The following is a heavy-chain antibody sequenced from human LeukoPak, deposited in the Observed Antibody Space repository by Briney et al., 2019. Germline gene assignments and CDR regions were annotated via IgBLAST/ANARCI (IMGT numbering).Heavy chain of an antibody. CDR3: AKDQADSSGYYYCFDY. CDR2: IRYDGSNK. J-gene: IGHJ4*02. D-gene: IGHD3-22*01. Sequence: GGSLRLSCAASGFIFSSYGMHWVRQAPGKGLEWVAFIRYDGSNKYYADSVKGRFTISRDNSKNTLYLQMNSLRAEDTAVYYCAKDQADSSGYYYCFDYWGQGTLVTVSS. CDR1: GFIFSSYG. V-gene: IGHV3-30*02.